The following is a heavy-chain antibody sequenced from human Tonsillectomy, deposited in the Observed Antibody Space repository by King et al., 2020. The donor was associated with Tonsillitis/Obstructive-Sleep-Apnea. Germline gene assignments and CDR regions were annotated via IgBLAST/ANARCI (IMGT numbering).Heavy chain of an antibody. V-gene: IGHV3-30*04. CDR2: ISYDGRNK. CDR1: GFTFSSYA. CDR3: ARDREGEAAAASSFDY. Sequence: VQLVESGGGVVQPGRSLRLSCAASGFTFSSYAMHWVRQAPGKGLEWVAVISYDGRNKYYADSVKGRFTISRDNSKNTLFLQMNSLRAEDTAVYYCARDREGEAAAASSFDYWGQGTLVTASS. D-gene: IGHD6-13*01. J-gene: IGHJ4*02.